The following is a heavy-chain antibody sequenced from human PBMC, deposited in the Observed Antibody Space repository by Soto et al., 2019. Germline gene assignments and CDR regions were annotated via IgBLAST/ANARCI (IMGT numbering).Heavy chain of an antibody. CDR1: NGSFRGFN. CDR3: ARRRLSPTLLDASGTYTNGRQGGPNWFDP. Sequence: SETLSLTCAVYNGSFRGFNWSWIRQPPQKGLGWIGEVDHTGNTHYNPSLKSRVTISGETSQNQFSLHLSAVTAADTAVYYCARRRLSPTLLDASGTYTNGRQGGPNWFDPWGQGTLVTVSS. J-gene: IGHJ5*02. CDR2: VDHTGNT. D-gene: IGHD3-16*01. V-gene: IGHV4-34*01.